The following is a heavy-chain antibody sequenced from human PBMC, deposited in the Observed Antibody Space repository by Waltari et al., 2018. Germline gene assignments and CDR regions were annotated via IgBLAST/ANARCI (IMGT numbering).Heavy chain of an antibody. CDR1: GGSISSSSYY. CDR3: AKDGDYGGNSGYWYFDL. D-gene: IGHD4-17*01. CDR2: ISGSGGST. J-gene: IGHJ2*01. Sequence: VQLQQWGAGLLKPSETLSLTCTVSGGSISSSSYYWGWIRQPPGKGLEWVSAISGSGGSTYYADSVKGRFTISRDNSKNTLYLQMNSLRAEDTAVYYCAKDGDYGGNSGYWYFDLWGRGTLVTVSS. V-gene: IGHV3-23*01.